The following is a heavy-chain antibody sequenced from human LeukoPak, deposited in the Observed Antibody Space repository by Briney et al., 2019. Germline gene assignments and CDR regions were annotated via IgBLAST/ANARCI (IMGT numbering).Heavy chain of an antibody. D-gene: IGHD5-18*01. CDR3: APPDTLMDIA. J-gene: IGHJ5*02. CDR1: GFTFSSYV. CDR2: ITDSGGST. V-gene: IGHV3-23*01. Sequence: PGGSLRLSCAASGFTFSSYVMSWVRQAPGKGLEWVSCITDSGGSTYYAVSVKGRFTISRDNSKNMLYLQMNSLRAEDTAVYYRAPPDTLMDIAWGQGTLVTVSS.